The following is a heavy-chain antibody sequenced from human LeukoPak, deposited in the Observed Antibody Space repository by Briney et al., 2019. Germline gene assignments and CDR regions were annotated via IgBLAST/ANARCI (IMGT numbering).Heavy chain of an antibody. V-gene: IGHV4-59*01. Sequence: SETLSLTCTVSGGSISSYYRSWIRQPPGKGLEWLGNIYKSGGTNYNPSLKSRVTTSVDTSKNQFSLKLTSVTAADTAVYYCARQYGDDARAFDYWGQGTLVTVSS. CDR2: IYKSGGT. CDR1: GGSISSYY. D-gene: IGHD4-17*01. CDR3: ARQYGDDARAFDY. J-gene: IGHJ4*02.